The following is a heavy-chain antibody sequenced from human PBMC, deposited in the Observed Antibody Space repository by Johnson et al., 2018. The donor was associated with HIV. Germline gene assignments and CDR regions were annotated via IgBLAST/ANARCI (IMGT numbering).Heavy chain of an antibody. CDR3: ARARGGEGSGSYAFDI. D-gene: IGHD3-10*01. Sequence: EMQLVESGGGLVKPGGSLRLSCAASGFTFSNAWMSWVRQAPGKGLEWVGRIKSKTDGGTTDYAAPVKGRFTISRDDSKNTLYLQMNSLRAEDTAVYYCARARGGEGSGSYAFDIWGQGTMVTVSS. CDR1: GFTFSNAW. CDR2: IKSKTDGGTT. J-gene: IGHJ3*02. V-gene: IGHV3-15*05.